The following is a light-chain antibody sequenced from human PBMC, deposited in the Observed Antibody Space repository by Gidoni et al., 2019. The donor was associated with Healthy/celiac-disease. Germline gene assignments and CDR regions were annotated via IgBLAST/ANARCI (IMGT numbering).Light chain of an antibody. CDR1: SGSIASNY. CDR2: DDN. V-gene: IGLV6-57*01. Sequence: NFMLTQPHSVSESPGKKVTISCTRISGSIASNYVQLYQQRPGSSPTTVIYDDNQRPSGVPDRFSGSIDSSSNSASLTISGLKTEDEADYYCQSYDSSNPHVVFGGGTKLTVL. CDR3: QSYDSSNPHVV. J-gene: IGLJ2*01.